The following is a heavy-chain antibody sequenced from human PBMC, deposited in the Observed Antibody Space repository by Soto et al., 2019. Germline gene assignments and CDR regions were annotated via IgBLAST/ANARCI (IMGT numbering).Heavy chain of an antibody. Sequence: GASVKVSCKASGCTFSSYAISCVRQAPGQGLEWMGGIIPIFGTANYAQKFQGRVTITADESTSTAYMELSSLRSEDTAVYYCVREVWFGRTGWFDPWGQGTLVTVSS. CDR2: IIPIFGTA. V-gene: IGHV1-69*13. J-gene: IGHJ5*02. D-gene: IGHD3-10*01. CDR3: VREVWFGRTGWFDP. CDR1: GCTFSSYA.